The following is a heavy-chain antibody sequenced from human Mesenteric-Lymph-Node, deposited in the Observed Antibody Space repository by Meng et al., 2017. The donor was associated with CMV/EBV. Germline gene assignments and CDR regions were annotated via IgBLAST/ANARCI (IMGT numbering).Heavy chain of an antibody. CDR2: IHYSGST. CDR1: GGSMTPYY. CDR3: ARFHRVGEAFDI. V-gene: IGHV4-59*01. J-gene: IGHJ3*02. Sequence: GSLRLSCTVSGGSMTPYYWSWIRQPPGKGLEWVGYIHYSGSTNYSPSLKSRVTISVDTSNNQFSLNVNSVTAADTAVYYCARFHRVGEAFDIWGQGTMVTVSS. D-gene: IGHD2-15*01.